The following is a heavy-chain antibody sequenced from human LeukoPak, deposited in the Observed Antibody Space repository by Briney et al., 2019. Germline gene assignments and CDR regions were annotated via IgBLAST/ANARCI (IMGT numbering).Heavy chain of an antibody. CDR2: ISPSGGST. CDR1: GYTFTSNY. J-gene: IGHJ3*02. Sequence: ASVKVSCKAFGYTFTSNYMHWVRQAPGQGPEWMGVISPSGGSTTYAQKFQGRVTMTRDTSASTVYMELSSLRSEDTAIYYCARIRDGYNDAYDIWGQGTVVTVPS. D-gene: IGHD5-24*01. V-gene: IGHV1-46*01. CDR3: ARIRDGYNDAYDI.